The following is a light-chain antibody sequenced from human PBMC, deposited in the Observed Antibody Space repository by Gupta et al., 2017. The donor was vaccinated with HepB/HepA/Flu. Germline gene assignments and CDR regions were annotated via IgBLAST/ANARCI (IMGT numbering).Light chain of an antibody. V-gene: IGLV2-14*03. Sequence: QSALTQPASVSGSPGQSITISCTGASSDVGTYNFVSWYQQHPGKAPRLMIYDVSHRPAGVSHRFSGSKYGKTASLTISGLQAEDEAHYYCSSYTSSDTLVVFGGGTKLTVL. CDR1: SSDVGTYNF. J-gene: IGLJ3*02. CDR2: DVS. CDR3: SSYTSSDTLVV.